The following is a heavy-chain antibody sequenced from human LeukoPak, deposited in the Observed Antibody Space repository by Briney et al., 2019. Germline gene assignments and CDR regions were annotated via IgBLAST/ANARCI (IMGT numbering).Heavy chain of an antibody. D-gene: IGHD3-22*01. V-gene: IGHV3-23*01. CDR1: GFTFSSYA. Sequence: GGSLRLSCAASGFTFSSYAMSWVRQAPGKGLEWVSAISGSGGSTYYADSVKGRFTISRDNSKNTLYLQMNSLRAEDTAVYYCAKDRDGYYDSSGYYPYYFDYWVQGTLVTVSS. CDR3: AKDRDGYYDSSGYYPYYFDY. CDR2: ISGSGGST. J-gene: IGHJ4*02.